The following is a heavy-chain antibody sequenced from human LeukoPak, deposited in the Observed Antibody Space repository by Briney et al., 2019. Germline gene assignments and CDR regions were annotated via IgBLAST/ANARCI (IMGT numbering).Heavy chain of an antibody. Sequence: ASVKVSCKASGYTFTSYYMHWVRQAPGQGLEWMGIINPSGGSTSYAQKFQGRVTMTRDTSTSTVYMELSSLTSEDTAVYYCARDRRDIVVVPAAMDVWGQGTTVTVSS. CDR3: ARDRRDIVVVPAAMDV. CDR1: GYTFTSYY. D-gene: IGHD2-2*01. CDR2: INPSGGST. J-gene: IGHJ6*02. V-gene: IGHV1-46*01.